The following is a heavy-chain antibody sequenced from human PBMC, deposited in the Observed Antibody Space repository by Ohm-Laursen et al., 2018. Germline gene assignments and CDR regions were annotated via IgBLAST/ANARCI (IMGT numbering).Heavy chain of an antibody. CDR3: ARKVTTLPNYYYYGMDV. Sequence: SSVKVSCKASGYTFTSYYMHWVRQAPGQGLEWMGIINPSGGSTSYAQKFQGRVTMTRDTSTSTVYMELSSLRSEDTAVYYCARKVTTLPNYYYYGMDVWGQGTTVTVSS. CDR2: INPSGGST. D-gene: IGHD4-17*01. J-gene: IGHJ6*02. V-gene: IGHV1-46*01. CDR1: GYTFTSYY.